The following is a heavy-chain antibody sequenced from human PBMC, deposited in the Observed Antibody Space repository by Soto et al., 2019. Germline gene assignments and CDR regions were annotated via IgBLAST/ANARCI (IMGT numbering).Heavy chain of an antibody. Sequence: ASVKVSCKASGYTFTGYFIHWLRHAPGQGLEWMGRINPNSGATNYARKFQDRVTMTRDTSINTAYMELSSLRSDDTAISSCPNLPPTPDWFDPCGQATLVTFSS. D-gene: IGHD2-15*01. V-gene: IGHV1-2*06. CDR3: PNLPPTPDWFDP. CDR1: GYTFTGYF. J-gene: IGHJ5*02. CDR2: INPNSGAT.